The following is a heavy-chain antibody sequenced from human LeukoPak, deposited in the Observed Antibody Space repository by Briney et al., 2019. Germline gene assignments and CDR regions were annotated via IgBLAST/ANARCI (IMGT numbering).Heavy chain of an antibody. V-gene: IGHV1-2*02. CDR3: ARVSGYSSGWYLA. Sequence: GASVKVSCKASGYTFTGYYMHWVRQAPGQGLEWMGWINPNSGGTNYAQKFQGRVTMTRDTSISTAYMELSRLRSDDTAVYYCARVSGYSSGWYLAWGQGTLVTVSS. CDR2: INPNSGGT. D-gene: IGHD6-19*01. CDR1: GYTFTGYY. J-gene: IGHJ5*02.